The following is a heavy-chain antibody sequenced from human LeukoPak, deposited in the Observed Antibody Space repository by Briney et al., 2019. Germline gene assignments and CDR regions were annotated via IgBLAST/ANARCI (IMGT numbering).Heavy chain of an antibody. Sequence: SETLSLTCTVSGGSISSYYWSWIRQPPGKGLEWIGEINHSGSTNYNPSLKSRVTISVDTSKNQFSLKLSSVTAADTAVYYCARRATTDRYYYYMDVWGKGTTVTVSS. CDR3: ARRATTDRYYYYMDV. CDR1: GGSISSYY. J-gene: IGHJ6*03. V-gene: IGHV4-34*01. D-gene: IGHD5-12*01. CDR2: INHSGST.